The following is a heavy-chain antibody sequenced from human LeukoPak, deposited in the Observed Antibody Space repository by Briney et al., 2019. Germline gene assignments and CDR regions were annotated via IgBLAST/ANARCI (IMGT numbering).Heavy chain of an antibody. CDR3: ARDLYYYGSGSDNFLYY. D-gene: IGHD3-10*01. CDR1: GFTVSSNY. Sequence: GGALRLSCAASGFTVSSNYMNWVRQAPGQGLEWVSVINSGGSTHYADSVRGRFTISRVNSKNTLYLQMNSLRAEDTAVYYCARDLYYYGSGSDNFLYYWGQGTLVTVSS. V-gene: IGHV3-53*01. CDR2: INSGGST. J-gene: IGHJ4*02.